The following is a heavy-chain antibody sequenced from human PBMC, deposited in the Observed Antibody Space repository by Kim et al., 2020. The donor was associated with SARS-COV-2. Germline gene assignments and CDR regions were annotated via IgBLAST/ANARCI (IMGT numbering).Heavy chain of an antibody. V-gene: IGHV3-33*06. CDR2: IWYDGSNK. J-gene: IGHJ4*02. D-gene: IGHD3-22*01. CDR3: AKPPRDSSGYTFDY. CDR1: GFTFSSYG. Sequence: GGSLRLSCAASGFTFSSYGMHWVRQAPGKGLEWVAVIWYDGSNKYYADSVKGRFTISRDNSKNTLYLQMNSLRAEDTAVYYCAKPPRDSSGYTFDYWGQGTLVTVSS.